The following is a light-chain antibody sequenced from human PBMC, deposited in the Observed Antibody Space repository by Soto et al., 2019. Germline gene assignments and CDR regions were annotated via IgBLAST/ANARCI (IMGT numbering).Light chain of an antibody. CDR3: GTWDSALSAWV. CDR2: ENN. J-gene: IGLJ3*02. V-gene: IGLV1-51*02. Sequence: QSVLTQPPSMSAAPGQKVTISCSGGSSNIGANFVSWYQHLPGTAPQLLIYENNKRPSGIPDRFSGSKSGTSATLGITGLQTGDETDYHCGTWDSALSAWVFGGGTKVTVL. CDR1: SSNIGANF.